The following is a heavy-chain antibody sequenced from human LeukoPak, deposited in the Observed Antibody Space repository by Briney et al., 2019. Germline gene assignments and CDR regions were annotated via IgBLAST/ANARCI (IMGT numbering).Heavy chain of an antibody. CDR3: ARARYDSSGYYYDWFDP. CDR2: MNPNSGNT. D-gene: IGHD3-22*01. V-gene: IGHV1-8*01. Sequence: GASVKVSCKASGYTFTNFDINWVRQATGQGLEWMGWMNPNSGNTGYAQKFQGRVTMTRNTSISTAYMELSSLRSEDTAVYYCARARYDSSGYYYDWFDPWGQGTLVTVSS. CDR1: GYTFTNFD. J-gene: IGHJ5*02.